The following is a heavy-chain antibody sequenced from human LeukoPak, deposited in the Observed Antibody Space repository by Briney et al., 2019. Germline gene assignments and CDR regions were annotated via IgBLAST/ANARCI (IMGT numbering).Heavy chain of an antibody. D-gene: IGHD4-17*01. CDR1: GFTFSSYG. V-gene: IGHV3-33*06. J-gene: IGHJ4*02. CDR2: IWYDGSKK. Sequence: GGSLRLSCAASGFTFSSYGMHWVRQAPGKGLEGVAVIWYDGSKKYYADSVKGRFTISRDNSKNTLYLQMNSLRAEDTAVYYCAKGLYGDYEPGFDYWGQGTLVTVSS. CDR3: AKGLYGDYEPGFDY.